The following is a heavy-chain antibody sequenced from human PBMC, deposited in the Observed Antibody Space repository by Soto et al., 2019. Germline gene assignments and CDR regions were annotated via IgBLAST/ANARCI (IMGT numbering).Heavy chain of an antibody. D-gene: IGHD1-26*01. J-gene: IGHJ6*02. CDR2: INSDGSST. CDR1: RFTFSSYW. CDR3: ARRREGYYFGLDV. Sequence: EERLVESGGGSVQPGGSLRLSCAASRFTFSSYWMYWVRQAPGKGLVWVSRINSDGSSTRYAGSVKGRFSISRDNAKSPLYLQMNTLRAEDTAVYYCARRREGYYFGLDVLGQGTTVTVSS. V-gene: IGHV3-74*01.